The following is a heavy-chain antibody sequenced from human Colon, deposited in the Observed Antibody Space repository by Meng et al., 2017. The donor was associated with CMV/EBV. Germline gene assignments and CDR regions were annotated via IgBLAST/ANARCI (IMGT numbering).Heavy chain of an antibody. CDR3: AKEASYDSSGYGFDY. J-gene: IGHJ4*02. V-gene: IGHV3-30*02. Sequence: GGSLRLSCVASGVMFSSYGMHWVRQAPGKGLEWVAFIRHGGNNYYYADSVKGRFTISRDNSKNTLYLQMNSLRAEDTAVYYCAKEASYDSSGYGFDYWGQGTLVTVSS. CDR2: IRHGGNNY. CDR1: GVMFSSYG. D-gene: IGHD3-22*01.